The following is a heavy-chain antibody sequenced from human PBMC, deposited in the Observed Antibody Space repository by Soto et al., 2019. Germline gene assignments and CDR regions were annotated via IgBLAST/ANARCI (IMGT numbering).Heavy chain of an antibody. J-gene: IGHJ3*02. V-gene: IGHV1-8*01. CDR2: MNPNSGNT. CDR3: ARVRTIFGVVIFELDAFDI. D-gene: IGHD3-3*01. Sequence: ASVKVSCKASGYTFTSYDINWVRQATGQGVEWMGWMNPNSGNTGYAQKFQGRVTMTRNTSISTAYMELSSLRSEDTAVYYCARVRTIFGVVIFELDAFDIWGQGTMVTVSS. CDR1: GYTFTSYD.